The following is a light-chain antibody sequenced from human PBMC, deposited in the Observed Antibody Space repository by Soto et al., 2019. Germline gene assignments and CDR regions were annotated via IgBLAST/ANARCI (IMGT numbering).Light chain of an antibody. Sequence: QSVLTQPASVSGSPGQSITISCTGTSSDVGAYNYVSWYQQHPGKAPKLMIFDVSNRPSGVSDRFSGSKSGNTASLTISGLQAEDEADYYCTSYASSSTLNYVFGAGTKVNVL. CDR2: DVS. V-gene: IGLV2-14*01. CDR3: TSYASSSTLNYV. J-gene: IGLJ1*01. CDR1: SSDVGAYNY.